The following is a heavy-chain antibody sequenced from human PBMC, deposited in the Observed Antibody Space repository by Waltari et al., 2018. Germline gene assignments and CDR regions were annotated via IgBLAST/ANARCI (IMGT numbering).Heavy chain of an antibody. CDR2: ISSSSSTI. D-gene: IGHD4-17*01. Sequence: EVQLVESGGGLVQPGGSLRLSCAASGLPFSSSSLNWVRQAPGKGLEWVSYISSSSSTIYYADSVKGRFTISRDNSKNTLYLQMNSLRAEDTAVYYCAKDPTVTTSGQLDYWGQGTLVTVSS. V-gene: IGHV3-48*01. CDR1: GLPFSSSS. J-gene: IGHJ4*02. CDR3: AKDPTVTTSGQLDY.